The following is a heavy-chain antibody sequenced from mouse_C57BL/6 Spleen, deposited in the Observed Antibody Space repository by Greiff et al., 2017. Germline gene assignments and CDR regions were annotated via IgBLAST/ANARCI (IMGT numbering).Heavy chain of an antibody. CDR2: IYPGDGDT. V-gene: IGHV1-82*01. Sequence: VKLMESGPELVKPGASVKISCKASGYAFSSSWMNWVKQRPGKGLEWIGRIYPGDGDTNYNGKFKGKATLTADKSSSTAYMQLSSLTSEDSAVYFCARYGTGAMDYWGQGTSVTVSS. D-gene: IGHD4-1*01. CDR3: ARYGTGAMDY. CDR1: GYAFSSSW. J-gene: IGHJ4*01.